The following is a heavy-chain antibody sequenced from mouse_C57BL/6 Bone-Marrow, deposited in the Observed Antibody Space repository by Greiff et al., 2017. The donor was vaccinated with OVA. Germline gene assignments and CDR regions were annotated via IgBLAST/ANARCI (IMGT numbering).Heavy chain of an antibody. V-gene: IGHV1-4*01. CDR1: GYTFTSYT. CDR2: IDPTNDYT. Sequence: VQVVESRAELARPGASVKMSCKASGYTFTSYTIHWVKQRPGQGLEWIGYIDPTNDYTNYNQKFKGKATLTADKSSSTAYMQLSSLTSEDSAVYYCTRGYYFDYWGQGTTLTVSS. J-gene: IGHJ2*01. CDR3: TRGYYFDY.